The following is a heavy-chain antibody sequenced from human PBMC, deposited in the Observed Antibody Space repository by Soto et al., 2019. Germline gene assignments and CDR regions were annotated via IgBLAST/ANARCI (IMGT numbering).Heavy chain of an antibody. V-gene: IGHV3-23*01. CDR1: GFTFISYS. Sequence: GSLRLSCAASGFTFISYSMSWVRQAPGKGLEWVSGFRTSGDGGTTYYADSVKGRFTISRDNSKNMLFLQMNSLRAEDTAIYYCAKKVNSGPGSQYFDYWGQGTLVTVSS. CDR3: AKKVNSGPGSQYFDY. CDR2: FRTSGDGGTT. J-gene: IGHJ4*02. D-gene: IGHD3-10*01.